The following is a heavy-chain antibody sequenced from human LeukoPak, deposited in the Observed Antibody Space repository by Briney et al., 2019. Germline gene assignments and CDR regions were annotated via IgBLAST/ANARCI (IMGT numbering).Heavy chain of an antibody. CDR1: GCTLTELS. D-gene: IGHD3-10*01. V-gene: IGHV1-24*01. CDR2: FDPEDGET. CDR3: ATAWMVRGVFDY. Sequence: ASVKVSCKVSGCTLTELSMHWVRQAPGKGLEWMGGFDPEDGETIYAQKFQGRVTMTEDTSTDTAYMELSSLRSEDTAVYYCATAWMVRGVFDYWGQGTLVTVSS. J-gene: IGHJ4*02.